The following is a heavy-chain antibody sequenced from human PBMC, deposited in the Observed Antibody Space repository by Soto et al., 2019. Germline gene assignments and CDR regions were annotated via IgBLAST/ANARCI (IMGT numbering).Heavy chain of an antibody. V-gene: IGHV3-23*01. CDR1: GFTFSSYA. CDR2: ISGSGGST. D-gene: IGHD3-16*02. J-gene: IGHJ4*02. CDR3: AKDRDDYIWGSYRHYFDY. Sequence: GESLKISCAASGFTFSSYAMSWVRQAPGKGLEWVSAISGSGGSTYYADSVKGRFTISRDNSKNTLYLQMNSLRAEDTAVYYCAKDRDDYIWGSYRHYFDYWGQGTLVTVSS.